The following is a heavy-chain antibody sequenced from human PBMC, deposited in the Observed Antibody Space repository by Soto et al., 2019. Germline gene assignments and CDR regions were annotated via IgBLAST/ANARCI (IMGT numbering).Heavy chain of an antibody. CDR1: GDSISSSNW. Sequence: QVQLQEWGPGLVRPSETVSLSCAVSGDSISSSNWWSWVHQPPGKGLQWIGDIYHSGITNYNPSLRGRVTISVQKSKNQFSLRLNSVTAADTAIYYCVRDRRRSNSGIDPWGQGTLVTVSA. V-gene: IGHV4-4*02. CDR2: IYHSGIT. J-gene: IGHJ5*02. D-gene: IGHD3-10*01. CDR3: VRDRRRSNSGIDP.